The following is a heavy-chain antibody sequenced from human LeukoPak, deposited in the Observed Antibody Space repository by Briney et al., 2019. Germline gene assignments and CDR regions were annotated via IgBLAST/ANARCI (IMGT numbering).Heavy chain of an antibody. D-gene: IGHD3-22*01. CDR2: IIPIFGTA. Sequence: ASVKVSCKASGYTFTSYDINWVRQATGQGLEWMGGIIPIFGTANYAQKFQGRVTITADESTSTAYMELSSLRSEDTAVYYCARDSEYYDSSGYYQNWFDPWGQGTLVTVSS. CDR3: ARDSEYYDSSGYYQNWFDP. V-gene: IGHV1-69*13. J-gene: IGHJ5*02. CDR1: GYTFTSYD.